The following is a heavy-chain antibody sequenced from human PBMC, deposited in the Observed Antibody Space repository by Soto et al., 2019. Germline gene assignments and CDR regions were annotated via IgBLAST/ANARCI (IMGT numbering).Heavy chain of an antibody. CDR1: GFTFDGYD. Sequence: LSLSSAASGFTFDGYDMPWVRQPPGKGLEWCSGISWNSGRIGYADSGKGRFTISRDNAKNSLDLQMNSLRAEDTALYYCAKSTRWFGELRSRYYFDYWGQGTLVTVSS. CDR2: ISWNSGRI. V-gene: IGHV3-9*01. D-gene: IGHD3-10*01. J-gene: IGHJ4*02. CDR3: AKSTRWFGELRSRYYFDY.